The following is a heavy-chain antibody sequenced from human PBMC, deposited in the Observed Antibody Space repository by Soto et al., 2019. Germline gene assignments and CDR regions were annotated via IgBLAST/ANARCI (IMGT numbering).Heavy chain of an antibody. J-gene: IGHJ5*02. CDR2: ISGYNGNT. CDR1: GYTFTSYG. D-gene: IGHD2-15*01. Sequence: ASVKVSCKASGYTFTSYGISWVRQAPGQGLEWMGWISGYNGNTNYAQKLQGRVTMTKDTSTSTANMELRSLRSDDTAVYYCGRGYCSGGSCYTGWFDPWGQGTLVTVSS. CDR3: GRGYCSGGSCYTGWFDP. V-gene: IGHV1-18*01.